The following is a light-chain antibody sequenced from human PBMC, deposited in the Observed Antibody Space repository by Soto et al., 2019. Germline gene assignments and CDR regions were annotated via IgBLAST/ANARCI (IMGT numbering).Light chain of an antibody. CDR1: QSVSSK. CDR3: QQYNTWRSIS. V-gene: IGKV3-15*01. J-gene: IGKJ5*01. CDR2: DTS. Sequence: EIVMTQSPATVSVSTGERATLSCRASQSVSSKLAWYQHKPGQAPRLLIYDTSTRAAGIPARFTGSGSGTDFTLTISSLQSEDFAVYYCQQYNTWRSISFGQGTLLEI.